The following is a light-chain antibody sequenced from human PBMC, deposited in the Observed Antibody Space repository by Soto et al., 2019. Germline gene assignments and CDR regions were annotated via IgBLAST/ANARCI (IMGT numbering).Light chain of an antibody. CDR1: QSVATN. CDR3: QQYNKWPQT. CDR2: GAS. J-gene: IGKJ1*01. Sequence: EIVLTQSPATLSLSPGARATLSCRASQSVATNLAWYQQRPGQAPRLLIYGASKRAIGLPARFSGSGSGTEFTLTITSLQSEDFAVYYCQQYNKWPQTFGQGTKVDIK. V-gene: IGKV3-15*01.